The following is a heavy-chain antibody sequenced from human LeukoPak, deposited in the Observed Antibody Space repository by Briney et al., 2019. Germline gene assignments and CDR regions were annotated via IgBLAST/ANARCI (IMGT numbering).Heavy chain of an antibody. J-gene: IGHJ3*02. CDR2: ISAYNGNT. CDR1: GYTFTSYG. CDR3: ARDMPYSPTYYYDSSGKKDAFDI. D-gene: IGHD3-22*01. Sequence: ASVKVSCKASGYTFTSYGISWVRQAPGQGLEWMGWISAYNGNTNYAQKLQGRVTMTTDTSTSTAYMELRSLRSDDTAVYYCARDMPYSPTYYYDSSGKKDAFDIWGQGTMVTVSS. V-gene: IGHV1-18*01.